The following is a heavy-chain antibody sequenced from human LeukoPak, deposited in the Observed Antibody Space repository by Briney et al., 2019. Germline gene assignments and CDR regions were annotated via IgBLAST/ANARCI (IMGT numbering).Heavy chain of an antibody. CDR1: GGSISSYY. J-gene: IGHJ6*02. V-gene: IGHV4-59*08. Sequence: PSETLSLTCTVSGGSISSYYWSWIRQPPGKGLEWIGYIYYSGSTNYNPSLKSRVTISVDTSKNQFSLKLSSVTAADTAVYYCARSIVRGGNEYYYYGMDVWGQGTTVTVSS. CDR3: ARSIVRGGNEYYYYGMDV. CDR2: IYYSGST. D-gene: IGHD3-10*01.